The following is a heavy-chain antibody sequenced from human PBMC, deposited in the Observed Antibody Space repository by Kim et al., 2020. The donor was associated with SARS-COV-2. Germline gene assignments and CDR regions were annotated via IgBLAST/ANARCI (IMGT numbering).Heavy chain of an antibody. D-gene: IGHD6-19*01. J-gene: IGHJ4*02. CDR2: IYYSGST. V-gene: IGHV4-39*01. CDR1: GGSISSSSYY. CDR3: ASGEAVAGTRIIDY. Sequence: SETLSLTCTVSGGSISSSSYYWGWIRQPPGKGLEWIGSIYYSGSTYYNPSLKSRVTISVDTSKNQFSLKLSSVTAADTAVYYCASGEAVAGTRIIDYWGQGTLVTVSS.